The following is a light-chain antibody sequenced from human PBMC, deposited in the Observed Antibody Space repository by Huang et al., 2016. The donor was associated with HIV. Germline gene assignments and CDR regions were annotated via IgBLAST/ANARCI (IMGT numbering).Light chain of an antibody. CDR3: QQYYDTPLT. Sequence: DIVMTQSPESLAVSLGERATINCRSSQSVLNTDNNRDYLAWYQQKPGQRPRLIIYWASTRESGVPDRFLGTGSGTDFTLTISNLQAEDVAVYFCQQYYDTPLTFGPGTKVDIK. V-gene: IGKV4-1*01. CDR2: WAS. CDR1: QSVLNTDNNRDY. J-gene: IGKJ3*01.